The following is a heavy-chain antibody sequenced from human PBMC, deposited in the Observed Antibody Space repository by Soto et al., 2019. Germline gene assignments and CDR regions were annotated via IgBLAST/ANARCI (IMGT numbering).Heavy chain of an antibody. V-gene: IGHV1-3*01. CDR3: ARVPRYISDIVEVPAMLYEEWFDP. D-gene: IGHD2-2*01. Sequence: QVHLVQSGAEVKKPGASVKVSCKSSGYIFMNYAIHWVRQAPGQGFEWMGWIHAGDGKTKYPQSLQGRVTITRDTSASTVYSELSGLTSEDTAVYYCARVPRYISDIVEVPAMLYEEWFDPWGQGTLVTVS. CDR2: IHAGDGKT. CDR1: GYIFMNYA. J-gene: IGHJ5*02.